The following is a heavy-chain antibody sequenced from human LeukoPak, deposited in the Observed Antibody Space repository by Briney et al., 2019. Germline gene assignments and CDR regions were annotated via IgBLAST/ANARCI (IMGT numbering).Heavy chain of an antibody. V-gene: IGHV3-66*03. CDR1: VFTLSSNY. CDR3: ARSGVGTFSDAFDT. CDR2: IYNCGST. J-gene: IGHJ3*02. D-gene: IGHD3-16*01. Sequence: GGSLTLSCAASVFTLSSNYMSWVRQAPGKGLEWVWVIYNCGSTYYTDSVKGRFTISRDNSKNTLYLQMNSLRAEDTAVYYCARSGVGTFSDAFDTWGQGTMVTVSS.